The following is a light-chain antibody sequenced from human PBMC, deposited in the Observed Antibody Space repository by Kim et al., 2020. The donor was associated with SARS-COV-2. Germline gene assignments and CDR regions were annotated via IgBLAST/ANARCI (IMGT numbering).Light chain of an antibody. J-gene: IGLJ1*01. CDR3: SSFTTFRTHL. CDR2: AVS. Sequence: QSALTQPASVSGSPGQSITISCTGTNRDVGAFNYVCWFRQDPGKAPKLVISAVSSRASGVSNRFSGSKYGNTAYLTISGLQAEDEADYYCSSFTTFRTHLFGTGTKVTAL. V-gene: IGLV2-14*03. CDR1: NRDVGAFNY.